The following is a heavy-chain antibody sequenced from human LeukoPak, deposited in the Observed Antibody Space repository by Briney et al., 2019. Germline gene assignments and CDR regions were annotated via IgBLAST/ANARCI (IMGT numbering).Heavy chain of an antibody. J-gene: IGHJ4*02. CDR2: MNPNSGNT. CDR3: AAVYSSSWYRDY. D-gene: IGHD6-13*01. V-gene: IGHV1-8*01. Sequence: ASVKVSCRASGYTFTSYDINWVRQATGQGLEWMGWMNPNSGNTGYAQKFQGRVTMTRNTSISTAYMELSSLRSEDTAVYYCAAVYSSSWYRDYWGQGTLVTVSS. CDR1: GYTFTSYD.